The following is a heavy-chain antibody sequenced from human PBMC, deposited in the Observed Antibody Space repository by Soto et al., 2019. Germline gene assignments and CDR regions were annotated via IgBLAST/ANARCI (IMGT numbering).Heavy chain of an antibody. CDR1: GFTFSTYA. V-gene: IGHV3-23*01. CDR2: ISGSGGSI. D-gene: IGHD5-18*01. Sequence: GGSLRLSCAASGFTFSTYAMNWVRQAPGKGLEWVSGISGSGGSIYYADSVKGRFTISRDNAKNSLYLQMNSLRAEDTAVYYCARDSGYSYGPLDYWGRGTLVTVSS. J-gene: IGHJ4*02. CDR3: ARDSGYSYGPLDY.